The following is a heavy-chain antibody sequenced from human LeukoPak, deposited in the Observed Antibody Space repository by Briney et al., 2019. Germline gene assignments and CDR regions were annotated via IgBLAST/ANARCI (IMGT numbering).Heavy chain of an antibody. Sequence: GGSLRLSCAASGFTFSSFWMHWVRHAPGKGLVWVSRINSDGSSTSYADSVKGRFTISRDNAKNTLYLQMNSLRAEDTAVYYCARLSRYYGSAYWGQGTLVTVSS. CDR1: GFTFSSFW. J-gene: IGHJ4*02. CDR3: ARLSRYYGSAY. D-gene: IGHD3-10*01. CDR2: INSDGSST. V-gene: IGHV3-74*01.